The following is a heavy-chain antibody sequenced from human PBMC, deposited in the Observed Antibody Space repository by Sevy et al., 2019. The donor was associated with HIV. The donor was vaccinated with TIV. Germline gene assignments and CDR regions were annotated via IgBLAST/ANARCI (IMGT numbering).Heavy chain of an antibody. CDR3: ARQLSYYDSLTGSQRGYWLDT. J-gene: IGHJ5*01. CDR1: GGSISSSSQF. D-gene: IGHD3-9*01. Sequence: SETLSLTCTVSGGSISSSSQFWAWIRQSPGKGLEWIGNVYNSGTTEYNPSLKSRITLSVDTSKNKFSLKLTSVTAADTAVYYCARQLSYYDSLTGSQRGYWLDTWGHGNLVTVSS. V-gene: IGHV4-39*01. CDR2: VYNSGTT.